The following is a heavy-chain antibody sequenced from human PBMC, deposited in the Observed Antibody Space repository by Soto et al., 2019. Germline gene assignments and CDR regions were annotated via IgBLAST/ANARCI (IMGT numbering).Heavy chain of an antibody. CDR1: GYTFTSYG. V-gene: IGHV1-18*01. Sequence: QVPLVQSGAEVKKPGASVKVSCKASGYTFTSYGISWVRQAPGQGLEWMGWISAYNGDTNYAQKLQGRVTMTTDTSTSTAYMELRSLRSDDTDVYYCAREGYCSSTSCYVAYWGQGTLVTVSS. J-gene: IGHJ4*02. CDR2: ISAYNGDT. CDR3: AREGYCSSTSCYVAY. D-gene: IGHD2-2*01.